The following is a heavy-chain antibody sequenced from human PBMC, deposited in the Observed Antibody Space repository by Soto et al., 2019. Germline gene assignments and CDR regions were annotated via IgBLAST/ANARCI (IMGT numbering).Heavy chain of an antibody. Sequence: HPGGSLRLSCAASGFTFSSYAMHWVRQAPGKGLEWVAVISYDGSNKYYADSVKGRFTISRDNSKNTLYVQMNSQRAEDTAGYYCARGQYYYDSSGLGGGRNWFDPWGQGTLVTVSS. CDR2: ISYDGSNK. J-gene: IGHJ5*02. D-gene: IGHD3-22*01. CDR3: ARGQYYYDSSGLGGGRNWFDP. V-gene: IGHV3-30-3*01. CDR1: GFTFSSYA.